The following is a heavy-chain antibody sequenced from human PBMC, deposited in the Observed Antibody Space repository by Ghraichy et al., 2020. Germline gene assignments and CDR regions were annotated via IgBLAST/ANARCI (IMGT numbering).Heavy chain of an antibody. V-gene: IGHV3-23*01. CDR2: MNGSGGST. J-gene: IGHJ4*02. CDR1: GFTFINYV. Sequence: GGSLRLSCAASGFTFINYVMTWVRQAPGKGLEWVSGMNGSGGSTYYADSVKGRFTISRDNSKNTLFLHMNSLRPEDTAVYYCAKVVGSGPYSFYFDNWGQGTLVTVSS. CDR3: AKVVGSGPYSFYFDN. D-gene: IGHD3-10*01.